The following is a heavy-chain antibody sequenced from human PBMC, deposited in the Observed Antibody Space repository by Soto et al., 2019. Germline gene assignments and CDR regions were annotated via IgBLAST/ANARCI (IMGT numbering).Heavy chain of an antibody. CDR1: GGTFSSYA. CDR2: IIPIFGTA. Sequence: QVQLVQSGAEVKKPGSSVKVSCKASGGTFSSYAISWVRQAPGQGLEWMGGIIPIFGTANYAQKFQGRVTITADESTSTAYMELSSLRSEDTAVYYCARGGDGYHFRGVAFDIWGQGTMVTVSS. D-gene: IGHD2-21*01. J-gene: IGHJ3*02. CDR3: ARGGDGYHFRGVAFDI. V-gene: IGHV1-69*01.